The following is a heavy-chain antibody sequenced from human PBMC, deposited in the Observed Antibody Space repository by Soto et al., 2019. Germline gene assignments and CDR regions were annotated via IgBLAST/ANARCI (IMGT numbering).Heavy chain of an antibody. CDR1: GGTFSSYA. V-gene: IGHV1-69*13. Sequence: SVKVSCKASGGTFSSYAISWVRQAPGQGLEWVGGIIPIFGTANYAQKFQGRVTITADESTSTAYMELSSLRSEDTAVYYCARAGTGEYYYDSSGVNWFDPWGQGTLVTVSS. CDR2: IIPIFGTA. CDR3: ARAGTGEYYYDSSGVNWFDP. D-gene: IGHD3-22*01. J-gene: IGHJ5*02.